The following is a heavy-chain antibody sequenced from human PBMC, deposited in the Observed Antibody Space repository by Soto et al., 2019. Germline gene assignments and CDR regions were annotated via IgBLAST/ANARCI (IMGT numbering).Heavy chain of an antibody. V-gene: IGHV1-18*01. CDR3: ARRYYDYDAPVGSDY. CDR2: ISAYNGNT. Sequence: QVQLVQSGAEVKKPGASVNVSCKASGYTFTSYGISWVRQAPGQGLEWMGWISAYNGNTNYAQKLQGRVTMTTDTPTSTAYMELRSLRSDDTAVYYCARRYYDYDAPVGSDYWGQGTLVTVSS. J-gene: IGHJ4*02. D-gene: IGHD5-12*01. CDR1: GYTFTSYG.